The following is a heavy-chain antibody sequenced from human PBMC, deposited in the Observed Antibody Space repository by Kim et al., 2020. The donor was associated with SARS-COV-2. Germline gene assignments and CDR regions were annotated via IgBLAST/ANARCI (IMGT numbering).Heavy chain of an antibody. D-gene: IGHD2-2*01. J-gene: IGHJ3*02. Sequence: VEGRFTTSRNKSKNTLYLQMNSLRAEDAAVYYCARDVIVVVPAAHDAFDIWGQGTMVTVSS. CDR3: ARDVIVVVPAAHDAFDI. V-gene: IGHV3-30*07.